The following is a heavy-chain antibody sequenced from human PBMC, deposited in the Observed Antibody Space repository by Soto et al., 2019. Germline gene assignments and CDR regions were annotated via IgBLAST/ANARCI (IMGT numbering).Heavy chain of an antibody. J-gene: IGHJ6*02. CDR1: GFTFTSSA. CDR3: AAVGFFGVVIIGPLDV. Sequence: SVKVSCKASGFTFTSSAVQWVRQARGQRLEWIGLIVVGSGNTNYAQKFQERVTITRDMSTSTAYMELSSLRSEDTAVYYCAAVGFFGVVIIGPLDVWGQGTTVTVSS. CDR2: IVVGSGNT. V-gene: IGHV1-58*01. D-gene: IGHD3-3*01.